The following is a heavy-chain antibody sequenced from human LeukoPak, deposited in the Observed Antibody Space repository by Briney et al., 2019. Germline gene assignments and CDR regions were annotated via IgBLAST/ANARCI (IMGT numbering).Heavy chain of an antibody. D-gene: IGHD3-16*02. CDR3: ARGSRNYDYVWGSYRYNPFGFDY. CDR2: ISSSGSTI. CDR1: GFTFSSYA. J-gene: IGHJ4*02. V-gene: IGHV3-48*03. Sequence: TGGSLRLSCAASGFTFSSYAMSWVRQAPGKGLEWVSYISSSGSTIYYADSVKGRFTISRDNAKNSLYLQMNSLRGEDTAVYYCARGSRNYDYVWGSYRYNPFGFDYWGQGTLVTVSS.